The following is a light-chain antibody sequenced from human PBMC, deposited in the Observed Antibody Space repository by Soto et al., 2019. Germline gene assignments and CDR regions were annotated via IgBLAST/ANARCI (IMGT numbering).Light chain of an antibody. V-gene: IGKV1-27*01. CDR1: QGISTY. J-gene: IGKJ4*01. CDR2: AAS. Sequence: GDRVTITCRASQGISTYLAWYQQIPGKVPKLLISAASTLQSGVPSRFSGSGSGTDFTLTSSSLQPEDVSTYYCQKYTNVPTFGGGTKVEIK. CDR3: QKYTNVPT.